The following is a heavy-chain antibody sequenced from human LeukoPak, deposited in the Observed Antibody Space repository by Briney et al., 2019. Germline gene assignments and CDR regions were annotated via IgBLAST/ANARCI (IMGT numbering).Heavy chain of an antibody. J-gene: IGHJ3*02. CDR1: GYTFTSYY. D-gene: IGHD3-10*01. CDR2: INPSGGST. Sequence: GASVKVSCKASGYTFTSYYMHWVRQAPGQGLEWMGIINPSGGSTSYAQKFQGRVTMTRDTSTSTVYMELSSLRSEDTAVYHCARVEADYGSGSSPYAFDIWGQGTMVTVSS. V-gene: IGHV1-46*01. CDR3: ARVEADYGSGSSPYAFDI.